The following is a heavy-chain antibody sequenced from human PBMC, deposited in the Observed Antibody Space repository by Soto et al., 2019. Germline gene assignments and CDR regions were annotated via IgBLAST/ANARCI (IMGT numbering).Heavy chain of an antibody. V-gene: IGHV4-59*01. CDR1: GGSISSYY. J-gene: IGHJ4*02. CDR3: ARAYGDYVFDY. Sequence: SETLSLTCTVSGGSISSYYWSWIRQPPGKGLEWIGYIYYSGSTNYNPSLKSRVTISVDTSKNQFSLKLSSVTAADTAVYYCARAYGDYVFDYWGQGTLVTISS. CDR2: IYYSGST. D-gene: IGHD4-17*01.